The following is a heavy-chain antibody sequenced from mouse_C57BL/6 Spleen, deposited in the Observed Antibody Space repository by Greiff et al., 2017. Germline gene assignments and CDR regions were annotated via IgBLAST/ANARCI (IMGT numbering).Heavy chain of an antibody. CDR3: ARNRGMDDYGGYGYFDV. Sequence: VKLVESGPGLVAPSQSLSITCTVSGFSLTSYAISWVRQPPGKGLEWLGVIWTGGGTNYNSALKSRLSISKDNSKSQVFLKMNSLQTDDTARYYCARNRGMDDYGGYGYFDVWGTGTTVTVSS. V-gene: IGHV2-9-1*01. CDR2: IWTGGGT. D-gene: IGHD2-4*01. J-gene: IGHJ1*03. CDR1: GFSLTSYA.